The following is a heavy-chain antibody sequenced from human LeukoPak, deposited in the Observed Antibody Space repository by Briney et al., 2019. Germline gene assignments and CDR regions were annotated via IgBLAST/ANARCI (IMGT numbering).Heavy chain of an antibody. CDR2: MYYSGST. D-gene: IGHD3-22*01. Sequence: PSQTLSLTCTVSGGSISSGEYYWSWIRQPPGKGLEWIAYMYYSGSTYYNPSLKSRVTMSADTSKNQLSLKLSSVTAADTAVYYCARPYYYDSRIDPWGQGIPVTVSS. V-gene: IGHV4-30-4*01. CDR1: GGSISSGEYY. CDR3: ARPYYYDSRIDP. J-gene: IGHJ5*02.